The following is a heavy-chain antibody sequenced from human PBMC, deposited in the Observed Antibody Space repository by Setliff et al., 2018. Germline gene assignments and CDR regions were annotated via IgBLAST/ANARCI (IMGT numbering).Heavy chain of an antibody. D-gene: IGHD6-13*01. CDR1: GFTFSAHY. CDR3: TTDGIAAAVEEYYYYGMDV. V-gene: IGHV3-72*01. CDR2: IRNKDNSYTT. Sequence: GGSLRLSCAASGFTFSAHYMDWLRQAPGKGLEWVGRIRNKDNSYTTEYAASVKGRFTISRDDSKNSLYLQMNGLKTEDRAVYYCTTDGIAAAVEEYYYYGMDVWGQGTTVTVSS. J-gene: IGHJ6*02.